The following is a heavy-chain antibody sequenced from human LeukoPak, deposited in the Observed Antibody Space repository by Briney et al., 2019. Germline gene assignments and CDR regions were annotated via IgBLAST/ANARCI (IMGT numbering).Heavy chain of an antibody. CDR1: GGSISSGDYY. D-gene: IGHD4-17*01. Sequence: SQTLSLTCTVSGGSISSGDYYWSWIRQPPGKGLEWIGYIYYSGSTYYNPSLKSRVTISVDTSENQFSLKLSSVTAADTAVYYCARVNLHDYGAHFDYWGQGTLVTVSS. V-gene: IGHV4-30-4*08. CDR2: IYYSGST. J-gene: IGHJ4*02. CDR3: ARVNLHDYGAHFDY.